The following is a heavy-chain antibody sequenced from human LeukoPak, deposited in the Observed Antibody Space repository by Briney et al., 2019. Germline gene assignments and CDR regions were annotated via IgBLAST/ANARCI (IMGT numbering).Heavy chain of an antibody. D-gene: IGHD6-6*01. CDR3: ATQLGSTLFYFDY. Sequence: SETLSLTCTVSGGSISSSSYYLGWIRQPPGKGLEWIGSIYYSGSTYYNPSLKSRVTISADTSKNQFSLKLSSVTAADTAVYYCATQLGSTLFYFDYWGQGTLVTVSS. V-gene: IGHV4-39*01. CDR2: IYYSGST. CDR1: GGSISSSSYY. J-gene: IGHJ4*02.